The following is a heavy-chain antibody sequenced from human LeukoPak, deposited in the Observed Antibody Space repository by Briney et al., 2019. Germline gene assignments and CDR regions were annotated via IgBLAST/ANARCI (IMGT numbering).Heavy chain of an antibody. J-gene: IGHJ3*02. Sequence: GASVKVSCKASGYTFTSYDINWVRQATGQGLEWMGWMNPNSGNTGYAQKFQGRVTITRNTSISTAYMELSSLRSEDTAVYYCARVYCSSTSCYHDAFDIWGQGTMVTVSS. CDR2: MNPNSGNT. D-gene: IGHD2-2*01. CDR1: GYTFTSYD. CDR3: ARVYCSSTSCYHDAFDI. V-gene: IGHV1-8*03.